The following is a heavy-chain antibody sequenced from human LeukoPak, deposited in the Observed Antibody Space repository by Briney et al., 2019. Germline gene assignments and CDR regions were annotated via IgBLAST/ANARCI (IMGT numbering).Heavy chain of an antibody. V-gene: IGHV1-2*02. D-gene: IGHD2-15*01. CDR1: GFTFTGYY. CDR3: ARDIVVVVAAYYYYYMDV. Sequence: ASVKVSCKASGFTFTGYYMEWVRQAPGQGLEWMGWINPNSGGTNYAQKFQGRVTMTRDTSISTAYMELSRLRSDDTAVYYCARDIVVVVAAYYYYYMDVWGKGTTVTVSS. J-gene: IGHJ6*03. CDR2: INPNSGGT.